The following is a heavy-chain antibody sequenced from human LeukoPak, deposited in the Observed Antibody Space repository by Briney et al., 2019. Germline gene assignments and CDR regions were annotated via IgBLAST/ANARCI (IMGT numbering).Heavy chain of an antibody. V-gene: IGHV3-53*01. J-gene: IGHJ4*02. D-gene: IGHD2-15*01. CDR2: IYSGGST. CDR3: ARAPYDGGYYFDY. Sequence: GGSLRLSCAASGFSFRNAWMSWVRQAPGKGLEWVSVIYSGGSTYYADSVKGRFTISRDNSKNTLYLQMNSLRAEDTAVYYCARAPYDGGYYFDYWGQGTLVTVSS. CDR1: GFSFRNAW.